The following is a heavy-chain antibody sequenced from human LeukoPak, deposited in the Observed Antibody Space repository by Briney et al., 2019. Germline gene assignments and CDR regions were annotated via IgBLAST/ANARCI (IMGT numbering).Heavy chain of an antibody. Sequence: GGSLRLSCAASGFTFSRYSMSWVRQAPGKGLEGVSAISGSGGSTYYADSVKGRFTISRDNSKNTLYLQMSSLRAEDTAVYYCAKGSKKQLVQVDYWGQGTLVTVSS. D-gene: IGHD6-13*01. CDR1: GFTFSRYS. CDR2: ISGSGGST. J-gene: IGHJ4*02. CDR3: AKGSKKQLVQVDY. V-gene: IGHV3-23*01.